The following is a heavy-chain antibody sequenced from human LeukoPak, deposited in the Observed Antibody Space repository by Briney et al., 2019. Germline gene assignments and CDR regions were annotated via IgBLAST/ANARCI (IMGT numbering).Heavy chain of an antibody. Sequence: GRSLRLSCAASGFTISSYGMHWVRQAPGKGLEWVAVIWYDGSNKYYADSVKGRFTISRDNSKNTLYLQMNSLRAEDTGVYYCARDHFGYGGNSDYWGQGTLVTVSS. V-gene: IGHV3-33*01. J-gene: IGHJ4*02. CDR3: ARDHFGYGGNSDY. CDR2: IWYDGSNK. D-gene: IGHD4-23*01. CDR1: GFTISSYG.